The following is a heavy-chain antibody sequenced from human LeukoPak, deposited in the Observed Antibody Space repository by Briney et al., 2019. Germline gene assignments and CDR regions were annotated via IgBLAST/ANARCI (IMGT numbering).Heavy chain of an antibody. J-gene: IGHJ5*02. CDR1: GGSISSYY. CDR3: ARGKYYYDSNSSYRYFDP. CDR2: IYTTGNT. Sequence: SETLSLTCTVSGGSISSYYWSWIRQPAGKGLEWIGRIYTTGNTNYNPSLKSRVTMSIDTSRKQFSLKLSSVTAADTAVYYCARGKYYYDSNSSYRYFDPWGQGTLVTVSS. D-gene: IGHD3-22*01. V-gene: IGHV4-4*07.